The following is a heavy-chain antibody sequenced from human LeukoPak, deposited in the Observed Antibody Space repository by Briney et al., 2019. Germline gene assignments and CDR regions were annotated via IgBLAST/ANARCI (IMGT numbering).Heavy chain of an antibody. D-gene: IGHD3-22*01. CDR2: INDSGGNT. Sequence: GGSLRLSCAASGFTFSSYTMGWVRQAPGKGLEWVSEINDSGGNTYYARSVKGRFTISRDNAWNSLYLQMNSLRAEDTAVYYCARDSDSSGHYYMDYFDYWGRGALVTVSS. CDR3: ARDSDSSGHYYMDYFDY. V-gene: IGHV3-23*01. CDR1: GFTFSSYT. J-gene: IGHJ4*02.